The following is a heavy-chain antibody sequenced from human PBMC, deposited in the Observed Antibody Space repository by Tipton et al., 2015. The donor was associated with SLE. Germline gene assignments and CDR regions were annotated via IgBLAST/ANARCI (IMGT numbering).Heavy chain of an antibody. J-gene: IGHJ4*02. CDR2: ISYDGSHK. V-gene: IGHV3-30*04. CDR1: GFTFSTYA. D-gene: IGHD7-27*01. Sequence: SLRLSCAASGFTFSTYAMHWVRQAPGKGLEWVAVISYDGSHKNYADSVKGRFTISRDNSKNSLYLQMNSLRAEDTAVYYCASGTGPLDYWGQGALVTVSS. CDR3: ASGTGPLDY.